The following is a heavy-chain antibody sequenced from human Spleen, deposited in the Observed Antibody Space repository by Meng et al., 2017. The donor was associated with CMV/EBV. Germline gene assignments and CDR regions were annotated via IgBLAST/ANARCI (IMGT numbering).Heavy chain of an antibody. Sequence: GESLKISCAASGFTFSSYAMHWVRQAPGKGLEWVAVISYDGSNKYYADSVKGRFTISRDNSKNTLYLQMNSLRAEDTAVYYCASRGPRIAAAGPYYYYYGMDVWGQGTTVTVSS. V-gene: IGHV3-30-3*01. J-gene: IGHJ6*02. D-gene: IGHD6-13*01. CDR2: ISYDGSNK. CDR3: ASRGPRIAAAGPYYYYYGMDV. CDR1: GFTFSSYA.